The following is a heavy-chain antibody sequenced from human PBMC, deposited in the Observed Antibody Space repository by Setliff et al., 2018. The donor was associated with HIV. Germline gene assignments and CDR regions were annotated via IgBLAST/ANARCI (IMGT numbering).Heavy chain of an antibody. J-gene: IGHJ4*02. CDR3: AKVARRVAEVPTYFDY. CDR1: GFTFSRDW. Sequence: GGSLRLPCAAFGFTFSRDWMHWVRQAPGKGLEWVSSLRYDGTFSYYADSVKGRFTISRDNAKSTLYLQMNSLRGEDTAVYYCAKVARRVAEVPTYFDYWGQGTPVTVAS. D-gene: IGHD6-19*01. V-gene: IGHV3-30*02. CDR2: LRYDGTFS.